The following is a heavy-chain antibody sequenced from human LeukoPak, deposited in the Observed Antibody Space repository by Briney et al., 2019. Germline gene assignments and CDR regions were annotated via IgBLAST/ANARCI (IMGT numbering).Heavy chain of an antibody. CDR3: ARSRWLVDAFDI. V-gene: IGHV3-30-3*01. CDR2: ISYDGSNK. J-gene: IGHJ3*02. Sequence: GGSLRLSCAASGFTFSSYAMHWVRQAPGKGLEWVAVISYDGSNKYYAGSVKGRFTISRDNSKNTLYLQMNSLRAEDTAVYYCARSRWLVDAFDIWGQGTMVTVSS. CDR1: GFTFSSYA. D-gene: IGHD6-19*01.